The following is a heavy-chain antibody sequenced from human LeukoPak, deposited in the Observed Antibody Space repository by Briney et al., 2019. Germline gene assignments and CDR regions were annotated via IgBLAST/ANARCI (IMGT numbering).Heavy chain of an antibody. CDR1: GFTFSSYA. CDR2: ISGSGGST. CDR3: AKDRVVVAATLPDAFDT. J-gene: IGHJ3*02. D-gene: IGHD2-15*01. Sequence: GGSLRLSCAASGFTFSSYAMSWVRQAPGKGLEWVSAISGSGGSTYYADSVKGRFTISRDNSKNTLYLQMNSLRAEDTAVYYCAKDRVVVAATLPDAFDTWGQGTMVTVSS. V-gene: IGHV3-23*01.